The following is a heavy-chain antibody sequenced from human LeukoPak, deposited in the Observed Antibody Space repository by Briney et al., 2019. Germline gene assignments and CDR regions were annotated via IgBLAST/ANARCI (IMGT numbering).Heavy chain of an antibody. CDR3: ARDQVRRERGFDY. CDR1: GFTFSSYW. V-gene: IGHV3-74*01. CDR2: INTDGSST. J-gene: IGHJ4*02. D-gene: IGHD2-2*01. Sequence: GGSLRLSCAASGFTFSSYWMHWVRQAPGKGLVWVSRINTDGSSTSYADSVKGRFTISRDNAKNSLYLQMNSLRAEDTAVYYCARDQVRRERGFDYWGQGTLVTVSS.